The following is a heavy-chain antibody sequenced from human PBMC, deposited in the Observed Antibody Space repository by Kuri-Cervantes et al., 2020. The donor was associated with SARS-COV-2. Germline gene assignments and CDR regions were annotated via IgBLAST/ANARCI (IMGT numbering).Heavy chain of an antibody. CDR1: GYSISSGYY. CDR2: IYHSGST. Sequence: SETLSLTCTVSGYSISSGYYWGWIRQPPGKGLGWIGSIYHSGSTYYNPSLKSRFTISVDTSKNTFSLKLSSVTAADTGAYYCAREHYDFWSGASLPGYWGQGTLVTVSS. CDR3: AREHYDFWSGASLPGY. V-gene: IGHV4-38-2*02. D-gene: IGHD3-3*01. J-gene: IGHJ4*02.